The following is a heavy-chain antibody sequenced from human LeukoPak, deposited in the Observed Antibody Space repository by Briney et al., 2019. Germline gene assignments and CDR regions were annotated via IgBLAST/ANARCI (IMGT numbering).Heavy chain of an antibody. J-gene: IGHJ1*01. V-gene: IGHV1-69*04. D-gene: IGHD3-22*01. Sequence: SVNVSCKASGGTFSSYAISWVRQAPGQGLEWMGRIIPILGIANYAQKFQGRVTITADKSTSTAYMELSSLRSEDTAVYYCARDPNYYDSSGSYFQHWGQGALVTDSS. CDR1: GGTFSSYA. CDR2: IIPILGIA. CDR3: ARDPNYYDSSGSYFQH.